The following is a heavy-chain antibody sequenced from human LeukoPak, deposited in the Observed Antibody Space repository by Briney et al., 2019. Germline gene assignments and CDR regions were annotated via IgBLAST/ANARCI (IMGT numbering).Heavy chain of an antibody. CDR1: GYTFTSYD. V-gene: IGHV1-8*01. CDR2: MNPNSGNT. J-gene: IGHJ4*02. CDR3: ARDLRLGELSFDY. Sequence: ASVKVSCKASGYTFTSYDINWVRQATGQGLEWMGWMNPNSGNTGYAQKFQGRVTMTRNTSISTAYMELSRLRSDDTAVYYCARDLRLGELSFDYWGQGTLVTVSS. D-gene: IGHD3-16*02.